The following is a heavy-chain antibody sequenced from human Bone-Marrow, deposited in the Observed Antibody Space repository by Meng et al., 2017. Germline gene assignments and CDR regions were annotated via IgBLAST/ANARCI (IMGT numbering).Heavy chain of an antibody. CDR3: ARVGYYYDSSGYYY. V-gene: IGHV1-69*06. Sequence: SVKVSCKASGGTFSSYAISWVRQAPGQGLEWMGGIIPIFGTANYAQKFQGRVTITEDKSTSTAYIELSSLRSEDTAVYYCARVGYYYDSSGYYYWGQGTLVTVSS. CDR1: GGTFSSYA. CDR2: IIPIFGTA. J-gene: IGHJ4*02. D-gene: IGHD3-22*01.